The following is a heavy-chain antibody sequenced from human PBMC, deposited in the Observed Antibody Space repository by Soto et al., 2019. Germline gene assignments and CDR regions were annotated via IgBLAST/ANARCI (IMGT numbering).Heavy chain of an antibody. Sequence: QVQLVQSGAEVKNPGASVKVSCKASGYTFTRYGFSWVRQAPGQGLEWMGWISTYNENTKYPQKFQGRITMTTDTPTSTAYMEMRRLTSDDTAVYYCAREGYCSSGSCALYSHDYFGMDVWGQGTTVTVSS. D-gene: IGHD2-15*01. CDR2: ISTYNENT. V-gene: IGHV1-18*01. J-gene: IGHJ6*02. CDR3: AREGYCSSGSCALYSHDYFGMDV. CDR1: GYTFTRYG.